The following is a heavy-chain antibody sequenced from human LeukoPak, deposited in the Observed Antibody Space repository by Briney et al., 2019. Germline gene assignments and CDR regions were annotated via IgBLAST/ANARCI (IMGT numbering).Heavy chain of an antibody. Sequence: SETLSLTCAVSGGSISSYYWSWIRQPPGKALECFAYNSYSGSTNYNPSLKSRVTISIDTSKNQFSLKLRSVTAADTAIYYCARQGYDILTGYIDAFDIWGQGTMVTVSS. J-gene: IGHJ3*02. CDR3: ARQGYDILTGYIDAFDI. CDR2: NSYSGST. D-gene: IGHD3-9*01. V-gene: IGHV4-59*08. CDR1: GGSISSYY.